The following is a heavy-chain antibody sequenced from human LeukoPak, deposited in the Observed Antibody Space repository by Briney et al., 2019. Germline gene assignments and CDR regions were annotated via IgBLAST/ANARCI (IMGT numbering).Heavy chain of an antibody. CDR3: ARLAYCGGDCYSSAFDY. D-gene: IGHD2-21*02. CDR2: ISHSGST. V-gene: IGHV4-38-2*02. Sequence: SETLSLTCTVSGYSISSGYYWGWIRQPPGKGREWSRSISHSGSTYYNPSLNSRVTISVDTSKNQFSLELSSVTVADTAVYYCARLAYCGGDCYSSAFDYWGQGTLVTVSS. CDR1: GYSISSGYY. J-gene: IGHJ4*02.